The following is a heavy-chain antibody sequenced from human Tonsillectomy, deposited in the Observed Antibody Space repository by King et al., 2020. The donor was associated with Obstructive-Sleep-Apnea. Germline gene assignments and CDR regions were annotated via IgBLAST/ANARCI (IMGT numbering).Heavy chain of an antibody. CDR3: AKGVDVGATTPIDY. CDR2: ISSSATYI. J-gene: IGHJ4*02. D-gene: IGHD1-26*01. V-gene: IGHV3-21*01. CDR1: GFTFSSYS. Sequence: VQLVQSGGGLVNPGGSLRLSCAASGFTFSSYSMSWVRQAPGKRLEWVSSISSSATYIYYADSVKGRFTISRDNAKNSLYLQMNSLKAEDTAVYYCAKGVDVGATTPIDYWGQGTLVTVSS.